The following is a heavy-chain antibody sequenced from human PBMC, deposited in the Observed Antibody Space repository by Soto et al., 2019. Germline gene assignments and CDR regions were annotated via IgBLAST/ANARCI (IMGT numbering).Heavy chain of an antibody. CDR2: ISSSGSTI. Sequence: EVQLVESGGGLVQPGGSLRLSCAASGFTFSSYEMNWVRQAPGKGLEWVSYISSSGSTIYYADSVKGRFTISRDNAKNSLYLQMNSLRAEDTAVYYCAREQGYCSGGSCLISGMDVGGQGTTVTVS. CDR1: GFTFSSYE. D-gene: IGHD2-15*01. CDR3: AREQGYCSGGSCLISGMDV. J-gene: IGHJ6*02. V-gene: IGHV3-48*03.